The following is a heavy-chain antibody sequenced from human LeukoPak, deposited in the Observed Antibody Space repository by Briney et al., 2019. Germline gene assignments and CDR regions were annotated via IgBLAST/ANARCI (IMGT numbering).Heavy chain of an antibody. Sequence: GASVKVSCEASGYTFTSYGISWVRQAPGQGLEWMGWISAYNGNTNYAQKLQGRVTMTTDTSTSTAYMELRSLRSDDTAVYYCARDRILYYYGSGPYYFDYWGQGTLVTVSS. CDR2: ISAYNGNT. V-gene: IGHV1-18*01. CDR3: ARDRILYYYGSGPYYFDY. CDR1: GYTFTSYG. J-gene: IGHJ4*02. D-gene: IGHD3-10*01.